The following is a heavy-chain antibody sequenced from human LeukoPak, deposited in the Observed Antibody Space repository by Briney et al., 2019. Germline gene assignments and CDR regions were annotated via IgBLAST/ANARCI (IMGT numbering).Heavy chain of an antibody. V-gene: IGHV3-21*01. CDR2: ISSSSYI. CDR3: ARDSRDGYNPSYFDY. CDR1: GFTFSSYS. D-gene: IGHD5-12*01. J-gene: IGHJ4*02. Sequence: GGSLRLSCAASGFTFSSYSMNWVRQAPGKGLEWVSSISSSSYIYYADSVKGRFTISRDNAKNSLYLQMNSLRAEDTAVYYCARDSRDGYNPSYFDYWGQGTLVTVSS.